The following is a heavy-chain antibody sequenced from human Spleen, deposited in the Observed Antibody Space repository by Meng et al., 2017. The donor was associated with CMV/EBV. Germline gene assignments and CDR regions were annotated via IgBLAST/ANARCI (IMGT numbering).Heavy chain of an antibody. CDR2: IRSKTYGGTT. Sequence: GGSLRLSCAASGFTFSTWSMNWVRQAPGKGLEWVGFIRSKTYGGTTEYAASVKGRLTISRDDPKSTAYLQMNSLKTEDTAVYYCTRMLMDCTNGVCYDAFDIWGQGTMVTVSS. D-gene: IGHD2-8*01. V-gene: IGHV3-49*04. J-gene: IGHJ3*02. CDR1: GFTFSTWS. CDR3: TRMLMDCTNGVCYDAFDI.